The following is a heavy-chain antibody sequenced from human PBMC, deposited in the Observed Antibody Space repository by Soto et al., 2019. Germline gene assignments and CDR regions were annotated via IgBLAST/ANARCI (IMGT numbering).Heavy chain of an antibody. Sequence: GGSLRLSCAASGFTFSNYAMSWVRQAPGKGLEWVSGISATGGSTYYADSVKGRFTISRDNSRNTLYLQMNSLRAEDTAVYYCARDGYYYDSSGYYDYYYKGMDVWGQGTTVTVSS. V-gene: IGHV3-23*01. J-gene: IGHJ6*02. CDR3: ARDGYYYDSSGYYDYYYKGMDV. CDR2: ISATGGST. D-gene: IGHD3-22*01. CDR1: GFTFSNYA.